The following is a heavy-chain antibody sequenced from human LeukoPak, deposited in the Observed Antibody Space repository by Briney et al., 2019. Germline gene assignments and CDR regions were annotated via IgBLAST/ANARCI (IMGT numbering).Heavy chain of an antibody. J-gene: IGHJ4*02. CDR2: INPNSGGT. D-gene: IGHD1-26*01. CDR1: GYTFTGYY. CDR3: ARGPYSRPQTLGY. V-gene: IGHV1-2*02. Sequence: ASVKVSCKASGYTFTGYYMHWVRQAPGQGLEWMGWINPNSGGTNYAQKFQGRVTMTRDTSISTAYMELSRLRSDDTAVYYCARGPYSRPQTLGYWGQGTLVTASS.